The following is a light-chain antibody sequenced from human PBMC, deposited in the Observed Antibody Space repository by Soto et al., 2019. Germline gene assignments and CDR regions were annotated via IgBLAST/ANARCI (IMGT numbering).Light chain of an antibody. V-gene: IGKV3-20*01. CDR2: GAS. Sequence: EIVLTQSPGTLSLSPGERATLSCRASQSVSSSYLAWYQQKSGQAPRLLIYGASSRATGIPDRFTGSGSGPVFTLTITRLEPEDIAVYFCHQYGSSYTFGQGTKLEIK. J-gene: IGKJ2*01. CDR3: HQYGSSYT. CDR1: QSVSSSY.